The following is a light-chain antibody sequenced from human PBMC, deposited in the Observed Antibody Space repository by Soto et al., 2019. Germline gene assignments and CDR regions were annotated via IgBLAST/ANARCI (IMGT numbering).Light chain of an antibody. J-gene: IGLJ2*01. Sequence: QAVVTQPPSASGTPGQRVNISCSGSSSNIGSNYVYWYRQFPGTAPKLLIQRNNQRPSGVPARFSGSKSGTSASLAISGLRSEDEADYYCGGWDDRLSGPVFGGGTKLTVL. CDR2: RNN. CDR3: GGWDDRLSGPV. CDR1: SSNIGSNY. V-gene: IGLV1-47*01.